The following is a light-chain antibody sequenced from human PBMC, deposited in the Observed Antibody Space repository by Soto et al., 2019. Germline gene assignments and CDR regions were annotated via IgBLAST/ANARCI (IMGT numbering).Light chain of an antibody. Sequence: EIVLTQSPGTLSLSPGERATLSCRASQSVNNNYLAWYQQKPGQPPKLLVYWASTRESGVPDRFSGSGSGTDFTLTISSLQAEDVAVYYCQQYYGTPRTFGQGTKVEIK. CDR3: QQYYGTPRT. J-gene: IGKJ1*01. V-gene: IGKV4-1*01. CDR2: WAS. CDR1: QSVNNNY.